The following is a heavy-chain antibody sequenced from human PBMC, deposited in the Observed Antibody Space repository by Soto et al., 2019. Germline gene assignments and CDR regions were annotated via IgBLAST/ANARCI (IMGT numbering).Heavy chain of an antibody. CDR1: GYTFTGYY. Sequence: ASVKVSCKASGYTFTGYYMHWVRQAPGQGLEWMGWINPNSGGTNYAQKFQGWVTMTRDTSISTAYMELSRLRSDDTAVYYCARDLDSGSSRFDYWGQGTLVTVSS. CDR3: ARDLDSGSSRFDY. CDR2: INPNSGGT. V-gene: IGHV1-2*04. D-gene: IGHD6-6*01. J-gene: IGHJ4*02.